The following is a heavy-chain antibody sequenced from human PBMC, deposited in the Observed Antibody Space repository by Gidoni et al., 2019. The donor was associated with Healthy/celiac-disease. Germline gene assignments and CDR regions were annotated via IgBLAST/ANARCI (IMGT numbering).Heavy chain of an antibody. V-gene: IGHV4-4*02. D-gene: IGHD2-15*01. CDR2: IYHIGST. CDR3: ARLNLLGYCSGGSCYPNDALDI. Sequence: QVQLQESGPGLVKPSGTLSLTCAVSGGSISSSNWWSWVRQPPGKGLEWIGEIYHIGSTNYNPSLKRRVTISVDKSKNQFSLKLSSVTAADTAVYYCARLNLLGYCSGGSCYPNDALDIWGQGTMVTVSS. CDR1: GGSISSSNW. J-gene: IGHJ3*02.